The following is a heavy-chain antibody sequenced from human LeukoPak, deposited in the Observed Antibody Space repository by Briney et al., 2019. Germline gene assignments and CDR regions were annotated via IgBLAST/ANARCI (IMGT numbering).Heavy chain of an antibody. V-gene: IGHV1-46*01. CDR3: AKRLYTFGGVIVRGGFDY. Sequence: WASVKVSCKASGYTFTSYYMHWVRQAPGQGLEWMGIINASDGRTSYAQKFQGRVTMTRDMSTSTVYMELSSLRSEDTAVYYCAKRLYTFGGVIVRGGFDYWGQGTLVTVSS. CDR2: INASDGRT. D-gene: IGHD3-16*02. J-gene: IGHJ4*02. CDR1: GYTFTSYY.